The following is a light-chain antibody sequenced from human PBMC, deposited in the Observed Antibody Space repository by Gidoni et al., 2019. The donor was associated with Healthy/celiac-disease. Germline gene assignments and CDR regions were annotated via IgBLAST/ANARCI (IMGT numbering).Light chain of an antibody. CDR3: QQSYSTPPIT. Sequence: DIQMTQSPSSLSASVGDRVTITSRASQSISSYLNWYQQKPGKAPTLLIYAASSLQSGVPSRFSGSGSETDFTLTISSLQPEDFATYYCQQSYSTPPITFXQXTRLEIK. CDR1: QSISSY. J-gene: IGKJ5*01. V-gene: IGKV1-39*01. CDR2: AAS.